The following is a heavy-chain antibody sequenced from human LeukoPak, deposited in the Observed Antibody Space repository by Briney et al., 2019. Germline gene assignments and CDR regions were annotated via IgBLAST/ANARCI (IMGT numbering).Heavy chain of an antibody. V-gene: IGHV1-69*06. Sequence: GASVKVSCKASGYTFTGYYMHWVRQAPGQGLEWMGGIIPIFGTANYAQKFQGRVTITADKSTSTAYMELSSLRSEDTAVYYCARKGGYYYDSSGYYYDYWGQGTLVTVSS. CDR2: IIPIFGTA. D-gene: IGHD3-22*01. CDR1: GYTFTGYY. J-gene: IGHJ4*02. CDR3: ARKGGYYYDSSGYYYDY.